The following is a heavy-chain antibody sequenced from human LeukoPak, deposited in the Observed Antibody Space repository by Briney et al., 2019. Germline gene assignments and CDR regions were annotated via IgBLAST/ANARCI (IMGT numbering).Heavy chain of an antibody. V-gene: IGHV4-34*01. CDR2: INHSGST. D-gene: IGHD4-17*01. CDR1: GGSFSGYY. J-gene: IGHJ4*02. CDR3: ASIGYGDYGF. Sequence: SETLSLTCAVYGGSFSGYYWSWIRQPPGKGLEWIGEINHSGSTNYNPSLKSRVTISVDTPKNQFSLKLSSVTAADTAVYYCASIGYGDYGFWGQGTLVTVSS.